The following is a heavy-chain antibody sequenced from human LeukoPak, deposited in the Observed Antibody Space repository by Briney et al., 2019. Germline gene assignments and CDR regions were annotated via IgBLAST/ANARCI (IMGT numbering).Heavy chain of an antibody. J-gene: IGHJ6*02. CDR3: ARDGGVVPAASYYYYGMDV. D-gene: IGHD2-2*01. V-gene: IGHV4-31*03. CDR1: GGSISSGGYY. CDR2: IYYSGST. Sequence: SQTLSLTCTVSGGSISSGGYYWSWIRQHPGKGLEWIGYIYYSGSTYYNPSLKSRVTISVDTSKNQFSLKLSSVTAADTAVYYCARDGGVVPAASYYYYGMDVWSQGTTVTVSS.